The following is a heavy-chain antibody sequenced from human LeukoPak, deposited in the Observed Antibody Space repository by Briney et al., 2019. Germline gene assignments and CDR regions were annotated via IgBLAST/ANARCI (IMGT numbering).Heavy chain of an antibody. D-gene: IGHD6-13*01. V-gene: IGHV4-30-4*01. J-gene: IGHJ4*02. CDR3: ARVPAAGLWIFEY. CDR2: IYYSGST. CDR1: GGSISSGDYY. Sequence: SQTLSLTCTVSGGSISSGDYYWSWIRQPPGKGLEWIGYIYYSGSTYYNPSLKSRVTISVDTSKNQFSLKLSSVTAAGTAVYYCARVPAAGLWIFEYWGQGTLVTVSS.